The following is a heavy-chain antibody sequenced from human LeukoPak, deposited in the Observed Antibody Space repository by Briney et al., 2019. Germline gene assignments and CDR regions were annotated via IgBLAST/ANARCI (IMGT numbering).Heavy chain of an antibody. CDR1: GYTFTGYY. CDR2: INPNSGGT. CDR3: ASPITYYYDSSGYYF. D-gene: IGHD3-22*01. Sequence: GASVKVSCKASGYTFTGYYMHWVRQAPGQGLEWMGWINPNSGGTNYAQKFQGRVTMTRDTSISTAYMELSRLRSEDTAVYYCASPITYYYDSSGYYFWGQGTLVTVSS. J-gene: IGHJ4*02. V-gene: IGHV1-2*02.